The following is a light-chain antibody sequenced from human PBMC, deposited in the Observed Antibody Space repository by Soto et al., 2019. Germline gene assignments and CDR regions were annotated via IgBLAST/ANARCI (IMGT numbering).Light chain of an antibody. J-gene: IGLJ1*01. CDR3: GTWDSSLSAGQGV. CDR2: DIS. CDR1: SSDVGGNNY. V-gene: IGLV1-51*01. Sequence: QSVLTQPASVSGSPGQSITISCTGTSSDVGGNNYVSWYQHHPGKAPKLLIYDISKRPSGIPIRFSGSKSGTSATLGITGLQTGDEADYYCGTWDSSLSAGQGVFGTGTKVTVL.